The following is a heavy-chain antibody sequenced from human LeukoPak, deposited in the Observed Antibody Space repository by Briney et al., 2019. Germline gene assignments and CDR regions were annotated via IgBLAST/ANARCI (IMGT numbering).Heavy chain of an antibody. Sequence: SETLSLTCAVYGGSFSGYYWSWIRQPPGKGLEWIGEIKHSGSTNYNPSPKSRVTISVETSKNQFSLKLSSVTAAETAVYYCARGRYCSSTSCYGGYYYYYYGMDVWGKGTTVTVSS. D-gene: IGHD2-2*01. V-gene: IGHV4-34*01. CDR2: IKHSGST. CDR1: GGSFSGYY. CDR3: ARGRYCSSTSCYGGYYYYYYGMDV. J-gene: IGHJ6*04.